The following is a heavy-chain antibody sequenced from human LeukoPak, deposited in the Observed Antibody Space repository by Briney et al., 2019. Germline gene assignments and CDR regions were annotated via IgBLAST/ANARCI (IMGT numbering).Heavy chain of an antibody. CDR2: ISAYNGNT. V-gene: IGHV1-18*01. CDR1: GYTFTSYG. Sequence: GASVKVSCKASGYTFTSYGISWVRQAPGQGLEWMGWISAYNGNTNYAQKLQGRVTMTTDTSTSTAYMELRSLRSDDTAVYHCARDADYYGSGSSSDAFDIWGQGTMVTVSS. CDR3: ARDADYYGSGSSSDAFDI. D-gene: IGHD3-10*01. J-gene: IGHJ3*02.